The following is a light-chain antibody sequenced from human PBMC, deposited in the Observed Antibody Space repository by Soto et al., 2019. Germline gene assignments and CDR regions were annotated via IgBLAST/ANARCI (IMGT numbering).Light chain of an antibody. CDR1: SSDVGGYSY. Sequence: QSALTQPASVSGSPGQSITISCTGTSSDVGGYSYVSWYQQHPGKAPKLMIYDVSNRPSGVSNRFSGSKSGNTASLTISGLQAEDEADYYCSSYTSSSTLGFGTGTKVTV. CDR3: SSYTSSSTLG. CDR2: DVS. V-gene: IGLV2-14*01. J-gene: IGLJ1*01.